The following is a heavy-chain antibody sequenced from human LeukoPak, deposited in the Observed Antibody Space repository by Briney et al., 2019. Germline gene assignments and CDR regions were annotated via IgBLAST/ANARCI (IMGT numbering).Heavy chain of an antibody. D-gene: IGHD6-19*01. CDR2: LFFTGTI. CDR1: GGSIYSVTYY. J-gene: IGHJ6*02. CDR3: AALSGWRSNSDLDV. Sequence: SETLSLTCIVSGGSIYSVTYYWLWMRQPPGQGLEWIGSLFFTGTIYYTPHLTSRVAISVDTSKSQFSLKLGSVTAADTALSYCAALSGWRSNSDLDVWGQGTTVTVSS. V-gene: IGHV4-39*01.